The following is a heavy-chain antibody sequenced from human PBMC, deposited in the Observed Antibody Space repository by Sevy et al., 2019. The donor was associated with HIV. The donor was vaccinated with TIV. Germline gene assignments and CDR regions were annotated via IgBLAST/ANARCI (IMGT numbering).Heavy chain of an antibody. CDR1: GGSISSYY. CDR3: ARERGDLGAFDF. Sequence: SETLSLTCTVSGGSISSYYWSWIRQPPGKGLEWIGYIYYSGSTNYNPSLKSRVTISVDTSKNQFSLKLSSVTAADTAVYYCARERGDLGAFDFWGQGTMVTVSS. D-gene: IGHD2-21*02. V-gene: IGHV4-59*01. J-gene: IGHJ3*01. CDR2: IYYSGST.